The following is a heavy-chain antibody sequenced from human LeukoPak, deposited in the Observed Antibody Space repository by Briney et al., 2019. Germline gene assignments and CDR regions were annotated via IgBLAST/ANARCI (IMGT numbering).Heavy chain of an antibody. CDR2: IYYSGST. D-gene: IGHD3-10*01. Sequence: SQTLSLTCTVSGGSISRGGYYWSWIRQHPGKGLEWIGYIYYSGSTYYNPSLKSRVTISVDTSKNQFSLKLSSVTAADTAVYYCAKGPYGSGSYYQETDNWFDPWGQGTLVTVSS. J-gene: IGHJ5*02. V-gene: IGHV4-31*03. CDR3: AKGPYGSGSYYQETDNWFDP. CDR1: GGSISRGGYY.